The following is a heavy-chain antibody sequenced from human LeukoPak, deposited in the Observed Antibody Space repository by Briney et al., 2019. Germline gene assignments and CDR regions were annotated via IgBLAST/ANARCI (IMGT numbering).Heavy chain of an antibody. D-gene: IGHD3-3*01. CDR2: IYPGDSDT. CDR3: ARTTYYDFWSGSYFDY. CDR1: GYSFTSYW. Sequence: KDGESLKISCKGSGYSFTSYWIGWVRQMPGKGLEWMGIIYPGDSDTRYSPSFQGQVTISADKSISTAYLQWSSLKASDTAMYYCARTTYYDFWSGSYFDYWGQGTLVTVSS. J-gene: IGHJ4*02. V-gene: IGHV5-51*01.